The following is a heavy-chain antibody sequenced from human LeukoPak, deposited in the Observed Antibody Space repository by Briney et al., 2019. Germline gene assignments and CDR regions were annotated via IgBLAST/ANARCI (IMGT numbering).Heavy chain of an antibody. D-gene: IGHD2/OR15-2a*01. V-gene: IGHV3-23*01. CDR3: AKSGYYFRAWYFDY. CDR1: GFTFSSYA. CDR2: ISGSGGST. Sequence: PGGSLRLSCAASGFTFSSYAISWVRQAPGKGLEWVSAISGSGGSTYYADSVKGRFTISRDNSKNTLYLQMNSLRAEDTAVYYCAKSGYYFRAWYFDYWGQGTLVTVSS. J-gene: IGHJ4*02.